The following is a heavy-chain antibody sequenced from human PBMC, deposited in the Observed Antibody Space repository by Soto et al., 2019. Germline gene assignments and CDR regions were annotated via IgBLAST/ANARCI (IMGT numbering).Heavy chain of an antibody. V-gene: IGHV1-2*02. CDR2: INPNSGDT. CDR3: ATRYSYVHF. CDR1: GYAFTGYY. J-gene: IGHJ4*02. D-gene: IGHD5-18*01. Sequence: ASVKVSGKSSGYAFTGYYIHWVRQAPGQGLEWMGWINPNSGDTNYAQKFQGRVTMTRDTSFSTAYMELSSLRSDDTAVYYRATRYSYVHFWGQGTLVTVSS.